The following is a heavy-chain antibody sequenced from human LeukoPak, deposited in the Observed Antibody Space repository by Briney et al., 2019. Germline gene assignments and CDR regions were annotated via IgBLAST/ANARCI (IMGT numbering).Heavy chain of an antibody. D-gene: IGHD1-14*01. V-gene: IGHV3-7*03. CDR3: ARLRTFDY. J-gene: IGHJ4*02. CDR1: GFTFSNYW. Sequence: GGSLRLSCAASGFTFSNYWMSWVRQAPGKGLEWGANIKQDGSEKYYVGSVKGRSTISRDNADNSLYLQMNSLRAEDTAVYYCARLRTFDYWGQGTLVTVSS. CDR2: IKQDGSEK.